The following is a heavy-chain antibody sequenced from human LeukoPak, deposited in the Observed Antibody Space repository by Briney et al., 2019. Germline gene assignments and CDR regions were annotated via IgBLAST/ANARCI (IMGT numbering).Heavy chain of an antibody. J-gene: IGHJ6*02. Sequence: ASETLSLTCTVSGGSISSGGYYWSWIRQHPGKGLEWIGYIYYSGSTYYNPSLKSRVTISVDTSKNQFSPKLSSVTAADTAVYYCARTIFGVVTAYYYGMDVWGQGTTVTVSS. D-gene: IGHD3-3*01. V-gene: IGHV4-31*03. CDR3: ARTIFGVVTAYYYGMDV. CDR1: GGSISSGGYY. CDR2: IYYSGST.